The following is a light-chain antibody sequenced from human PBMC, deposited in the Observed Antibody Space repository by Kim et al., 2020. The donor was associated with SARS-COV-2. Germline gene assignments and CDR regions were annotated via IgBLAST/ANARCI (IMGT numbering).Light chain of an antibody. CDR3: NSRDSSGNHYV. J-gene: IGLJ1*01. CDR1: SLRSYY. Sequence: LGQTVRITCQGHSLRSYYASWYQQKPGQAPVLVIYGKNNRPSGIPDRFSGSSSGNTASLTITGAQAEDEADYYCNSRDSSGNHYVFGTGTKVTVL. CDR2: GKN. V-gene: IGLV3-19*01.